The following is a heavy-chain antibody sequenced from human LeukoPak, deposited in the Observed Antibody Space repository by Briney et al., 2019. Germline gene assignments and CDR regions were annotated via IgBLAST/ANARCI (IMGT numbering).Heavy chain of an antibody. Sequence: PSETLSLTCTVSGGSISSSSYYWGWIRQPPGKGLEWIGGIYYSGSTYYNPSLKSRVTISVDTSKNQFSLKLSSVTAADTAVYYCARHDSSGYYYYYYGMDVWGQGTTVTVSS. CDR3: ARHDSSGYYYYYYGMDV. D-gene: IGHD3-22*01. J-gene: IGHJ6*02. V-gene: IGHV4-39*01. CDR1: GGSISSSSYY. CDR2: IYYSGST.